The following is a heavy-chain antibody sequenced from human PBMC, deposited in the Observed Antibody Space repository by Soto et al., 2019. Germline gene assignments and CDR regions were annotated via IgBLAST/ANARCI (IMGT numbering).Heavy chain of an antibody. CDR3: ASGLPGSSGIYYYYGMDV. D-gene: IGHD6-6*01. CDR1: GYTFTSYA. CDR2: INAGNGNT. J-gene: IGHJ6*02. V-gene: IGHV1-3*01. Sequence: ASVKVSCKASGYTFTSYAMHWVRQAPGQRLEWMGWINAGNGNTKYSQKFQGRVTITRDTSASTAYTELSSLRSEDTAVYYCASGLPGSSGIYYYYGMDVWGQGTTVTVSS.